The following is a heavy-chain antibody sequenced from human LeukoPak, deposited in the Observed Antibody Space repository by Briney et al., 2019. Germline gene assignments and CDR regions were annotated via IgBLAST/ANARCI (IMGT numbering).Heavy chain of an antibody. D-gene: IGHD2-8*01. Sequence: ASVKVSCKASGYTFTGYYMHWVRQAPGQGLEWMGWINPNSGGTNYAQKFQGRVTMTRDTSISTAYMELSRLRSDDTAVYYCARELGKCSSAFDIWGQGTMVTVSS. V-gene: IGHV1-2*02. CDR2: INPNSGGT. CDR1: GYTFTGYY. CDR3: ARELGKCSSAFDI. J-gene: IGHJ3*02.